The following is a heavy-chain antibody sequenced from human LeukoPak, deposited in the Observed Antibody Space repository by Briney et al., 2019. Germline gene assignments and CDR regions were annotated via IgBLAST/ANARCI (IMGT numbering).Heavy chain of an antibody. CDR1: GYSFTSYW. J-gene: IGHJ4*02. V-gene: IGHV5-51*01. D-gene: IGHD5-12*01. Sequence: GESLKISCKGSGYSFTSYWIGWVRQMPGKGLEWMGIIYPGDSDTRYSPSFQGQVTISADKSISTAYLQWSSLKASDTAMYYCARLIHYSGYDYVIGYWGQGTLVTVSS. CDR2: IYPGDSDT. CDR3: ARLIHYSGYDYVIGY.